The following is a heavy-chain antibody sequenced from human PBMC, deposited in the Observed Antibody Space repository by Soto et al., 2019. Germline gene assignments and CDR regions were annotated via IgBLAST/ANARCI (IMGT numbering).Heavy chain of an antibody. Sequence: ASVKVSCKASGYTCTGYYMHWVRQAPGPGLEWMGWINPNSGGTNYAQKFQGWVTMTRDTSISTAYMELSRLRSDDTAVYYCARAYQYSSGWYYFYYWGQGTLVTVSS. D-gene: IGHD6-19*01. J-gene: IGHJ4*02. CDR1: GYTCTGYY. CDR3: ARAYQYSSGWYYFYY. V-gene: IGHV1-2*04. CDR2: INPNSGGT.